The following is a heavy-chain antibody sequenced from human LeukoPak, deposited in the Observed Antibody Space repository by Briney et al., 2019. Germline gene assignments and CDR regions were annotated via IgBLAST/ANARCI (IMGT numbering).Heavy chain of an antibody. CDR2: FDPEDGET. J-gene: IGHJ3*02. CDR3: ATVSSAARITGTTSDAFDI. V-gene: IGHV1-24*01. Sequence: ASVKVSCKVSGYTLTELSMHWVRQAPGKGLEWMGGFDPEDGETIYAQKFQGRVTMTEDTSTDTAYMELSSLRSEDTAVYYCATVSSAARITGTTSDAFDIWGQGTMVTVSS. CDR1: GYTLTELS. D-gene: IGHD1-7*01.